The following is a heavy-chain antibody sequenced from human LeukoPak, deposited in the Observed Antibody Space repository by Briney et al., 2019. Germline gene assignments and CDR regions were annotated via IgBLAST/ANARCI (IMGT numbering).Heavy chain of an antibody. J-gene: IGHJ2*01. D-gene: IGHD3-10*01. CDR1: GGSISSYY. CDR3: ARHKGTMVRGVHNYWYFDL. CDR2: IYYSGST. V-gene: IGHV4-59*08. Sequence: SETLSLTCTVSGGSISSYYWSWIRQPPGKGLEWIGYIYYSGSTNYNPSLKSRVTISVDTSKNQFSLKLSSVTAADTAVYYCARHKGTMVRGVHNYWYFDLWVRGTLVTVSS.